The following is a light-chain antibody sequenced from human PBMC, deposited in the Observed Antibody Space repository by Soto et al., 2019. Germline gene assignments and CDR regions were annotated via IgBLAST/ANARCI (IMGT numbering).Light chain of an antibody. CDR2: WAS. Sequence: VMTQSPDSLAVSLGDRATIDCESSQSVFYSANNKSYLAWYQQKPGQRPKLLVYWASVRESGVPDRFSGSGSGTHFTLTISSLRPEHAALYVCHQYYASPWTFGPGTTVEIK. CDR1: QSVFYSANNKSY. V-gene: IGKV4-1*01. CDR3: HQYYASPWT. J-gene: IGKJ1*01.